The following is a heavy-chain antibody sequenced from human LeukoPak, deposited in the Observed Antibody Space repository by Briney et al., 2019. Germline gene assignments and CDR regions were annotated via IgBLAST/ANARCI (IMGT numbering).Heavy chain of an antibody. CDR1: GGSLSSYY. V-gene: IGHV4-4*07. Sequence: SSETLSLTCSVSGGSLSSYYWSWIRQPPGKGLEWIGRTYTSGSTNYNPSLKSRVTISVDKYNNQFSLNLTSVTAADTAVYYCARDGNGSRAFDYWGQGTLVTVFS. CDR2: TYTSGST. CDR3: ARDGNGSRAFDY. J-gene: IGHJ4*02. D-gene: IGHD2-15*01.